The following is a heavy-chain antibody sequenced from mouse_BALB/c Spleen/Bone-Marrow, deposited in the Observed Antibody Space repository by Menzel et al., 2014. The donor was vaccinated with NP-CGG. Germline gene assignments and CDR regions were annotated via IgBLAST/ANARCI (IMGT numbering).Heavy chain of an antibody. CDR1: GFTFSSYT. CDR3: TREDTNWDFDY. Sequence: DVHLVESGGGLVKPGGSLKLSCAASGFTFSSYTMSWVRQTQEKRLEWVATISSGGSYTYYPDSVKGRFTISRDNAKNTLYLQMSSLKSEDTAMYYCTREDTNWDFDYWGQGTTLTVSS. CDR2: ISSGGSYT. D-gene: IGHD4-1*01. V-gene: IGHV5-6-4*01. J-gene: IGHJ2*01.